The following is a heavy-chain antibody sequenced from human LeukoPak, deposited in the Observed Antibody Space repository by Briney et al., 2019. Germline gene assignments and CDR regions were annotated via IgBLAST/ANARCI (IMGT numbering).Heavy chain of an antibody. V-gene: IGHV3-11*06. J-gene: IGHJ4*02. CDR2: ISSSSSYT. CDR3: ARRLTTGGFFDY. Sequence: PGGSLRLAFAASGFTFSDYYMSWIPQAPGKGLEWVSYISSSSSYTNYADSVKGRSTISRDNAKNSLYLQRNSLRAEDTAVYYCARRLTTGGFFDYWGQGTLVTVSS. CDR1: GFTFSDYY. D-gene: IGHD4-11*01.